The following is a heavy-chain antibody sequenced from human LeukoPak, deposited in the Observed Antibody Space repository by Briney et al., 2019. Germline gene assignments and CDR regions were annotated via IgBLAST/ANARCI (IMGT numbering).Heavy chain of an antibody. CDR3: ARGGGDYSKLDY. V-gene: IGHV3-30*04. J-gene: IGHJ4*02. D-gene: IGHD4-11*01. CDR2: ISYDGSNK. Sequence: GGSLRLSCAASGFTFSSYAMHWVRQAPGKGLEWVAVISYDGSNKYYADSVKGRLTISRDNSKNTLYLQMNSLRAEDTAVYYCARGGGDYSKLDYWGQGTLVTVSS. CDR1: GFTFSSYA.